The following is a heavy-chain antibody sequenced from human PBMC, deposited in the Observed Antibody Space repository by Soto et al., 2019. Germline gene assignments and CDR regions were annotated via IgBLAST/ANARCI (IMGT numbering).Heavy chain of an antibody. CDR3: ARPYDCSGYYTWFDY. CDR2: IIPIFGTA. V-gene: IGHV1-69*13. J-gene: IGHJ4*02. CDR1: GYTFTSYG. Sequence: SVKVSCKASGYTFTSYGISWVRQAPGQGLEWMGGIIPIFGTANYAQKFQGRVTITADESTSTAYMELSSLRSEDTAVYYCARPYDCSGYYTWFDYWGQGTLVTVSS. D-gene: IGHD3-22*01.